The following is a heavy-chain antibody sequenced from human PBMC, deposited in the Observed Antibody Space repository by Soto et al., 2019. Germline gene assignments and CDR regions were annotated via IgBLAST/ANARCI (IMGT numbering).Heavy chain of an antibody. Sequence: EGQLLESGGGLVQPGGSLRLSCAASGFTFNSYVMSWVRQAPGKGLEWVSGISGSGSDTYYADSVKGRFTISRDNSKNTLYLQMNRLRAEDTALYYCTKNGRSGGSGPNWFDPWGQGTLVTVSS. D-gene: IGHD2-15*01. CDR2: ISGSGSDT. V-gene: IGHV3-23*01. J-gene: IGHJ5*02. CDR1: GFTFNSYV. CDR3: TKNGRSGGSGPNWFDP.